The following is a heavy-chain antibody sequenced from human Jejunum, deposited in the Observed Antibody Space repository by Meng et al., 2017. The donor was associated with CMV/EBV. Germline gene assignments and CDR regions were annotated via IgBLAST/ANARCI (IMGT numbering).Heavy chain of an antibody. CDR1: EFSVTTNN. D-gene: IGHD1-26*01. CDR2: IYSGDTT. CDR3: AKKYSGSFDY. Sequence: SCTGSEFSVTTNNMTWLRQAPGKGLEWVSAIYSGDTTYYADSVRGRFTISRDNSKNTLYLQMNSLRAEDTAVYYCAKKYSGSFDYWGQGTLVTVSS. V-gene: IGHV3-53*01. J-gene: IGHJ4*02.